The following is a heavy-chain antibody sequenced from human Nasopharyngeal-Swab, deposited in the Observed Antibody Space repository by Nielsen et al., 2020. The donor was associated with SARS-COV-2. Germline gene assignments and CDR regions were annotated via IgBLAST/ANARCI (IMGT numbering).Heavy chain of an antibody. Sequence: GESLKISCAAPGFTFSSYSMNWVRQAPGKGLEWVSSISSSSSYIYYADSVKGRFTISRDNAKNSLYLQMNSLRAKDTAVYYCARDSKPTIFGVVIIYGMDVWGQGTTVTVSS. D-gene: IGHD3-3*01. V-gene: IGHV3-21*01. CDR3: ARDSKPTIFGVVIIYGMDV. J-gene: IGHJ6*02. CDR2: ISSSSSYI. CDR1: GFTFSSYS.